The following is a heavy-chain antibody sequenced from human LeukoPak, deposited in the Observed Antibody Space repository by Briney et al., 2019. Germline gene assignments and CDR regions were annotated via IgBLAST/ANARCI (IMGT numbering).Heavy chain of an antibody. CDR1: GFTFSTYS. V-gene: IGHV3-21*04. CDR2: ISDRGTYI. CDR3: AKSRVRYSLDYFDY. J-gene: IGHJ4*02. Sequence: GGSLRLSCTASGFTFSTYSMNWVRQAPGKGLEWVASISDRGTYIYYADSVKGRFTISRDNAKNSLYLQMNSLRAEDTAVYYCAKSRVRYSLDYFDYWGQGTPVTVSS. D-gene: IGHD5-18*01.